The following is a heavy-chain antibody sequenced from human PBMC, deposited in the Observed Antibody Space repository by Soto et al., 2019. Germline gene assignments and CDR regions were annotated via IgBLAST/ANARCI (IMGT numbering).Heavy chain of an antibody. CDR1: GGTFSSYA. J-gene: IGHJ3*02. V-gene: IGHV1-69*13. CDR3: ARDRYYGDPRPAFDI. D-gene: IGHD4-17*01. CDR2: IIPIFGTA. Sequence: SVKVSCKASGGTFSSYAISWVRQAPGQGLEWMGGIIPIFGTANYAQKFQGRVTITADESTSTAYMELSSLRSEDTAVYYCARDRYYGDPRPAFDIWAQGTMVTVSS.